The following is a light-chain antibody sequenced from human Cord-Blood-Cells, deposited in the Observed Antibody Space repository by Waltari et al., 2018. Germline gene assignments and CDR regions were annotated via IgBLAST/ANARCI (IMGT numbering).Light chain of an antibody. CDR3: CSYAGSSTWV. J-gene: IGLJ3*02. CDR2: EGS. V-gene: IGLV2-23*01. CDR1: SSDVGCYTL. Sequence: QSALTQPASVSGSPGQSITISCTGTSSDVGCYTLVSWYQQHPGKAPKRMIYEGSKRPSGVSNRFSGSKSGNTASLTISGRQAEDEADYYCCSYAGSSTWVFGGGTKLTVL.